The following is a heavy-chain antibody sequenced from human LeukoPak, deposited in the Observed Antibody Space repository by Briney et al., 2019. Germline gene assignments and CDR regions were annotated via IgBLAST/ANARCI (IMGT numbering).Heavy chain of an antibody. Sequence: PGGSLRLSCAASGFTFSSYSMNWVRQAPGKGLEWVSSISSSSSYIYYADSVKGRFTISRDNAKNSLYLQMNSLRAEDTAVYYCARDYGTVNWFDPWGQGTVVSVSS. CDR2: ISSSSSYI. CDR1: GFTFSSYS. CDR3: ARDYGTVNWFDP. D-gene: IGHD3/OR15-3a*01. J-gene: IGHJ5*02. V-gene: IGHV3-21*01.